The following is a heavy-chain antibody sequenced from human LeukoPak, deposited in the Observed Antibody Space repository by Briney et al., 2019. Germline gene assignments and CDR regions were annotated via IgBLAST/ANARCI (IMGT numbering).Heavy chain of an antibody. CDR2: IYYSGST. Sequence: PSETLSLTCSVSGGSISTTPYYWGWIRQPPGKGLEWIGSIYYSGSTFDNPSLKRRVTMSIDMSKNQFSLRLSSVTAADAAVYYCARHSSSWYTEAFDIWGQGTVVTVSS. CDR3: ARHSSSWYTEAFDI. V-gene: IGHV4-39*01. D-gene: IGHD6-13*01. CDR1: GGSISTTPYY. J-gene: IGHJ3*02.